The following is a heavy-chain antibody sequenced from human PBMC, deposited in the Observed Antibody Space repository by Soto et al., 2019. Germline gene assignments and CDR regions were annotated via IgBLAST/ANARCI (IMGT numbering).Heavy chain of an antibody. D-gene: IGHD3-10*01. CDR3: AASKGDAADGFDI. J-gene: IGHJ3*02. CDR2: IVVASGNT. V-gene: IGHV1-58*01. CDR1: GFTFTISG. Sequence: SVKVSCTTSGFTFTISGVQWVRQARGQRLEWIGWIVVASGNTNYAQKFQERVTITRDMSTSTAYMELSSLRSEDTAVYYCAASKGDAADGFDIWGQGTMVTVS.